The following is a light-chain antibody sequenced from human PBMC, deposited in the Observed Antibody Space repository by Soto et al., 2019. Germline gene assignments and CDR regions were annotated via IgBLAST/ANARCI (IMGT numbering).Light chain of an antibody. CDR3: SSYTSSSTAV. CDR2: EVS. V-gene: IGLV2-14*01. CDR1: RSDVGGYNY. J-gene: IGLJ7*01. Sequence: QSALTQPASVSGSPGQSITISCTGTRSDVGGYNYVSWYQQHPGKAPKLMIYEVSNRPSGVSNRFSGSKSGNTASLTISGLQAEDEADYYCSSYTSSSTAVFGGGTQLTVL.